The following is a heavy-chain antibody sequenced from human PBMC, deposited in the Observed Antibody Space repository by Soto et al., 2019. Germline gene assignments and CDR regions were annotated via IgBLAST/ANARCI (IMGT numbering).Heavy chain of an antibody. V-gene: IGHV4-4*07. D-gene: IGHD5-12*01. CDR2: IYDTGSV. CDR1: GGSIRDYY. CDR3: ARVQRYSGSYRWFDP. J-gene: IGHJ5*02. Sequence: PSETLSLTCTVSGGSIRDYYWSWIRQPAGKGLEWIGRIYDTGSVNYNPSLKSRVTMSVDTSQNQLSLKLSPVTAADTAVYYCARVQRYSGSYRWFDPWGQGT.